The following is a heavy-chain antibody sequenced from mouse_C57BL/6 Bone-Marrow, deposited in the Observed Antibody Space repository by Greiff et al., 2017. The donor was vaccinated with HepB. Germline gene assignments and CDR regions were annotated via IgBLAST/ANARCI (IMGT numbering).Heavy chain of an antibody. V-gene: IGHV5-6*02. CDR3: ESRRGY. Sequence: EVKLVEPGGDLVKPGGSLKLSCAASGFTFSSYGMSWVRQTPDKRLEWVAIISSGGSYTYYPDSVKGRFTISRDNAKNTLYLQMSSLKSEDTAMYYCESRRGYWGQGTLVTVSA. CDR1: GFTFSSYG. D-gene: IGHD3-3*01. CDR2: ISSGGSYT. J-gene: IGHJ3*01.